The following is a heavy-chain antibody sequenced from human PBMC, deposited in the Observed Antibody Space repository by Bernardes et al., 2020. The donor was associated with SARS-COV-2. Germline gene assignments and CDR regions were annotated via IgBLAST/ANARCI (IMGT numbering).Heavy chain of an antibody. Sequence: GGSLRLSCAASGFTFSNYWMNWVRQAPGKGLEWVGRIKSKTTGTTTDYAAPVKRRFTIPGDDSNNTMYLQMNSLKIEDTPLYYCPTGPDIYYHSSGLSYFFDFWGQGSTVTVTS. V-gene: IGHV3-15*07. D-gene: IGHD3-22*01. CDR2: IKSKTTGTTT. CDR3: PTGPDIYYHSSGLSYFFDF. J-gene: IGHJ4*01. CDR1: GFTFSNYW.